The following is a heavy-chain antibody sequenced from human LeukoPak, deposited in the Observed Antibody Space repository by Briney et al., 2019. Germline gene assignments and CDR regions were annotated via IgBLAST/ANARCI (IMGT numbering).Heavy chain of an antibody. D-gene: IGHD2-8*02. CDR2: IYASGST. V-gene: IGHV4-4*07. Sequence: PSETLSLTCTVSGGSICTYYWNWIRQPAGKGLEWIGRIYASGSTNHNPSLDTRIAMSIDTSKNQFSLKLNSVTAADTAVYYCARDSGNERLGVYFDYWGQGTLVTVSS. CDR1: GGSICTYY. J-gene: IGHJ4*02. CDR3: ARDSGNERLGVYFDY.